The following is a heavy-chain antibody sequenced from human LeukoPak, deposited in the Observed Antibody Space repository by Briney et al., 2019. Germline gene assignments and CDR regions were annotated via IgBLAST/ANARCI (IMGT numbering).Heavy chain of an antibody. J-gene: IGHJ4*02. D-gene: IGHD4-17*01. CDR3: ARIRLRSVTTVFDY. Sequence: ASVKVSCKASGYTFTGYYMHWVRQAPGQGLEWMGRISPNSGGTNYAQKFQGRVTMTRDTSISTAYMELSRLRSDDTAVYYCARIRLRSVTTVFDYWGQGTLVTVSS. CDR2: ISPNSGGT. V-gene: IGHV1-2*06. CDR1: GYTFTGYY.